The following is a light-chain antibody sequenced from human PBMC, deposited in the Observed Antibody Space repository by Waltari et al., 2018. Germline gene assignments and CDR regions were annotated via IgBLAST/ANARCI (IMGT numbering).Light chain of an antibody. J-gene: IGKJ5*01. Sequence: DIVMTQSPDSLAVSLGERATINCKSSQALFYTSNNNNYLAWYQQKPGQPPKLLIHWASTRESGVPDRFSGSGSGTDFTLTISSLQAEDVAVYYCQQYYKSPLTFGQETRLEIK. CDR2: WAS. CDR1: QALFYTSNNNNY. CDR3: QQYYKSPLT. V-gene: IGKV4-1*01.